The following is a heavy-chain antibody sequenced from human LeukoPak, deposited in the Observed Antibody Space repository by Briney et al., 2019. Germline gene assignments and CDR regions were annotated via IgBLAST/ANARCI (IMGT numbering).Heavy chain of an antibody. CDR2: INSDGSST. V-gene: IGHV3-74*01. Sequence: GGSLRLSCAASGFTFSSYWMHWVRQAPGKGLVWVSRINSDGSSTSYADSVKGRFTISRDNAKNTLYLQMNSLRAEDTAVYYCARGEATYYDMLTGYSFDYWGQGTLVTVSS. CDR3: ARGEATYYDMLTGYSFDY. J-gene: IGHJ4*02. CDR1: GFTFSSYW. D-gene: IGHD3-9*01.